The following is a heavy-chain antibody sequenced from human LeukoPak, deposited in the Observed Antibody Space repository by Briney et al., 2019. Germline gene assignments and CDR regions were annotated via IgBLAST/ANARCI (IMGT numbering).Heavy chain of an antibody. D-gene: IGHD5-18*01. CDR2: ISYDGSNK. V-gene: IGHV3-30*03. CDR1: GFSFSSYG. CDR3: ARDYGGGYSYGYYFDY. J-gene: IGHJ4*02. Sequence: QPGGSLRLSCAASGFSFSSYGMHWVRQAPGKGLEWVAVISYDGSNKYYADSVKGRFTISRDNSKNTLYLQMNSLRVEDTAVYYCARDYGGGYSYGYYFDYWGQGTLVTVSS.